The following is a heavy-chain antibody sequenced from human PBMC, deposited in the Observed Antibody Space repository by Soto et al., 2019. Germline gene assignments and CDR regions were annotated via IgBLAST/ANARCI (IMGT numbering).Heavy chain of an antibody. D-gene: IGHD6-6*01. CDR2: ISGSGGST. CDR3: ASSMAGMAALRRMDV. CDR1: GFTFSSYA. V-gene: IGHV3-23*01. J-gene: IGHJ6*02. Sequence: GGSLRLSCAASGFTFSSYAMSWVRQAPGKGLEWVSAISGSGGSTYYADSVKGRFTISRDNSKNTLYLQMNSPRAEDTAVYYCASSMAGMAALRRMDVLGQGTTVTVSS.